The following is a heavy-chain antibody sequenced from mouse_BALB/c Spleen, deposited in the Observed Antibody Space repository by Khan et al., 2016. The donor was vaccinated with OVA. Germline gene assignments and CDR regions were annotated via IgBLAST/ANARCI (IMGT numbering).Heavy chain of an antibody. Sequence: VQLQQSGAEIVRPGALVKVSCKGYGFNIKDYYIHWVKQRPEQGLEWIGWIDPENGETVYDPKFQDKATITADTSSNTAYLQLSSLTSEDTAVYYCARSGYFAWFAYWGQGTLVTVSA. CDR2: IDPENGET. J-gene: IGHJ3*01. CDR1: GFNIKDYY. CDR3: ARSGYFAWFAY. V-gene: IGHV14-1*02.